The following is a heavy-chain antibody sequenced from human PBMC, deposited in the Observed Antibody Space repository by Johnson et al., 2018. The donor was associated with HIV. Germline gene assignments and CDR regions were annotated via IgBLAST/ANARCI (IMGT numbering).Heavy chain of an antibody. CDR3: ARAPYNWNSGLFDALDM. V-gene: IGHV3-30*04. CDR2: ISYDGSNN. D-gene: IGHD1-7*01. CDR1: GFTFSSYA. Sequence: QVQLVESGGGVVQPGRSLRLSCAASGFTFSSYAMHWVRQAPGKGLEWVAVISYDGSNNYYAASVKGRFTISSDNAKNSLYLQMNSLRAEDTAVFYCARAPYNWNSGLFDALDMWGQGTMVTVSS. J-gene: IGHJ3*02.